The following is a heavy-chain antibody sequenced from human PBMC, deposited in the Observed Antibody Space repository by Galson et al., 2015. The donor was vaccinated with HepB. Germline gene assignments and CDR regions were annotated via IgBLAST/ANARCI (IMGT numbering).Heavy chain of an antibody. V-gene: IGHV3-48*01. Sequence: SLRLSCAASGFTFSSYSMNWVRQAPGKGLEWVSYINTVSTAIYYADSVKGRFTISRDNDRNSLYLQMNSLRAKDTAVYYCARGVMRLVDYWGQGTLVTVSS. CDR2: INTVSTAI. CDR1: GFTFSSYS. J-gene: IGHJ4*02. CDR3: ARGVMRLVDY. D-gene: IGHD3-16*01.